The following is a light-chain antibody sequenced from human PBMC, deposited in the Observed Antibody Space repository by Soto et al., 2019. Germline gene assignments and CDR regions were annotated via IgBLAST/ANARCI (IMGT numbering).Light chain of an antibody. J-gene: IGKJ2*01. CDR3: QQSYITPYT. CDR2: ASS. CDR1: QSISVH. V-gene: IGKV1-39*01. Sequence: DIQMPQSPSSLSASVGDTVTITCRASQSISVHLNWYQQKPGKVPKLLIYASSNLHSGVPSSFSGSGSETEFALTISSLQPEDFATYYCQQSYITPYTFGQGTKLQIK.